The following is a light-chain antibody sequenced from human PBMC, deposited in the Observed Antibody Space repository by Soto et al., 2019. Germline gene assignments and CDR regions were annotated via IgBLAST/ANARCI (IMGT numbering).Light chain of an antibody. V-gene: IGKV3-15*01. CDR1: QSVSSN. CDR2: GAS. J-gene: IGKJ1*01. Sequence: EIVMTQSPATLSVSPGERATLSCRASQSVSSNLAWYQQKPGQAPRLLLYGASTRATGIPARFSGSGSGTEFTLTISSLQSEDFAVYYCKQYNNWPRTFGQGTKV. CDR3: KQYNNWPRT.